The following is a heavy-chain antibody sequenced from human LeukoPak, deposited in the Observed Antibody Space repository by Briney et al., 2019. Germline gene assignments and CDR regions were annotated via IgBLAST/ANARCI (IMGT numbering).Heavy chain of an antibody. CDR1: GGSISSYY. D-gene: IGHD3-16*02. Sequence: TSETLSLTCTVSGGSISSYYWSWIRQPPGKGLEWIGSIYYSGDTYYNPSLKSRVTISVDTSKNQFSLKPSSVTAADTAVYYCARDDVPYDYVWGSYRPYGMDVWGQGTTVTVSS. V-gene: IGHV4-59*12. CDR3: ARDDVPYDYVWGSYRPYGMDV. J-gene: IGHJ6*02. CDR2: IYYSGDT.